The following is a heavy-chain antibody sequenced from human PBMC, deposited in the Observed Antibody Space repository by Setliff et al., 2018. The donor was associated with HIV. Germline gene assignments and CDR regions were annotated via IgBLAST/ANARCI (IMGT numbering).Heavy chain of an antibody. CDR1: GYIFTSYW. V-gene: IGHV5-51*01. CDR3: ARWHYDILTGYYSASEKPEYYFDY. CDR2: IYPGDSQT. D-gene: IGHD3-9*01. J-gene: IGHJ4*02. Sequence: PGESLKTPCQGSGYIFTSYWIGWVRQMPGKGLEWMGMIYPGDSQTRYSPSVQGQVTISADKSNPTAYLQWSSLKASDTAMYYCARWHYDILTGYYSASEKPEYYFDYWGQGTLVTVSS.